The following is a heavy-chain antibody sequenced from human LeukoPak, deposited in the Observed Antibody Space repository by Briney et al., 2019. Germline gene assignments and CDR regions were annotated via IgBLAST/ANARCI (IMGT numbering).Heavy chain of an antibody. Sequence: GGSLRLSCAASGFTFSNYAMSWVREAPGKGLEWVSTISGSGGSTYYADSVKGRFTISRDNAKNSLYLQMNSLRAEDTAVYYCASRRMGPKNVGWFDPWGQGTLVTVSS. D-gene: IGHD1-1*01. J-gene: IGHJ5*02. CDR1: GFTFSNYA. CDR3: ASRRMGPKNVGWFDP. V-gene: IGHV3-23*01. CDR2: ISGSGGST.